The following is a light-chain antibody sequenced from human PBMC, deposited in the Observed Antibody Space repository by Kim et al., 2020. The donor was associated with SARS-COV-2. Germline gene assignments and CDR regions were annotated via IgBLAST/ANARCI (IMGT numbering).Light chain of an antibody. V-gene: IGLV4-69*01. CDR2: INSDGSH. CDR3: QTWGTGTGV. CDR1: SGHSSYA. Sequence: QLVLTQSPSASASLGASVKLTRTLSSGHSSYAIAWHQQQPEKGPRYLMKINSDGSHDKGDGIPDRFSGSSSGAERYLTISSLQSEDEGDYYCQTWGTGTGVFGTGTKVTVL. J-gene: IGLJ1*01.